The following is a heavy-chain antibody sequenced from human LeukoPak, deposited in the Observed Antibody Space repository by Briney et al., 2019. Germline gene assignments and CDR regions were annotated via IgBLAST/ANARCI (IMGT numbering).Heavy chain of an antibody. V-gene: IGHV4-39*01. J-gene: IGHJ1*01. CDR1: GDSVSRSDSY. D-gene: IGHD3-22*01. CDR2: IYYSGRT. CDR3: XXXXXYXSXGYLE. Sequence: SETLSLTCTIFGDSVSRSDSYWDWIRQPPGKGLEWIGTIYYSGRTYYSPSLKSRVTLSVDMSNNQFSLTLSSVTAADTALYFXXXXXXYXSXGYLEWGQGTLVTXSS.